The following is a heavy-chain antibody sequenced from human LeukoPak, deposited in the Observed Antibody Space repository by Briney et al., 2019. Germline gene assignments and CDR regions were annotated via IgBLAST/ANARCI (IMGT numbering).Heavy chain of an antibody. Sequence: SETLSLTCTVSGGSISSSSYYWGWIRQPPGKGLEWIGSIYYSGSTYYNPSLKSRVTISVDTSKNQFSLKLSSVTAADTAVYYCAGGGGGGGGDNDYGGQEPLV. CDR1: GGSISSSSYY. CDR3: AGGGGGGGGDNDY. V-gene: IGHV4-39*01. D-gene: IGHD2-21*01. CDR2: IYYSGST. J-gene: IGHJ4*02.